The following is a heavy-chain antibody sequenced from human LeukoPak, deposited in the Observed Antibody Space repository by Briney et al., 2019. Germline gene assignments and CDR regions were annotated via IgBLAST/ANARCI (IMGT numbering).Heavy chain of an antibody. V-gene: IGHV1-3*01. J-gene: IGHJ6*02. CDR3: ARGGAGPTYYYSAMDV. CDR1: GYSFITYA. D-gene: IGHD6-19*01. Sequence: ASVKVSCKASGYSFITYAMHWVRQAPGQRLEWMGWINAANGKTESSQNFQGRVTVTRDTSASTASMELTSLRSEDTAVYYCARGGAGPTYYYSAMDVWGQGTTVTVSS. CDR2: INAANGKT.